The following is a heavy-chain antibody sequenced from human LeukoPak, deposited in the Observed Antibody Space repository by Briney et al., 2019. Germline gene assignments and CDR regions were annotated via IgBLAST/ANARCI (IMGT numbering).Heavy chain of an antibody. CDR1: GMTFSDYS. J-gene: IGHJ6*03. V-gene: IGHV3-48*04. CDR2: ISSGGSTI. Sequence: PGGSLRLSCEGFGMTFSDYSMNWVRQAPGKGLEWISFISSGGSTIYYAGSVKGRFTISRDNARNTLSLEMNSLRGDDTALYYRAGVDGTFSHNFYMDVWGKGSTVTVSS. D-gene: IGHD5-24*01. CDR3: AGVDGTFSHNFYMDV.